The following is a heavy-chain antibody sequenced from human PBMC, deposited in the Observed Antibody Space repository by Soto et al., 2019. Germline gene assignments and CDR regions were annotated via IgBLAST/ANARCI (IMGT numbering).Heavy chain of an antibody. J-gene: IGHJ6*02. D-gene: IGHD4-17*01. CDR2: ISYDGSNK. Sequence: DKGLEWVAVISYDGSNKYYADSVKGRFTISRDNSKNTLYLQMNSLRAEDTAVYYCAKDRDYDYGDYGSYYYYYYGMDVWGQGTTVTVSS. V-gene: IGHV3-30*18. CDR3: AKDRDYDYGDYGSYYYYYYGMDV.